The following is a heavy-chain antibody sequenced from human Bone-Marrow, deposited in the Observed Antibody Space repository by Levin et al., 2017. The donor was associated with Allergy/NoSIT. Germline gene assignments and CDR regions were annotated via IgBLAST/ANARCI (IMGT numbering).Heavy chain of an antibody. D-gene: IGHD2-8*01. Sequence: SETLSLTCTVSGGSISSYWNWIRQPPGKGLEWIGYIYYSGSTNYNPSLKSRVTISVDTSKKQFSLKLSSVTAADTAVDYCSRDAGAGSGCTNGIGYTRPPYGMDVWGQGTPVTVSS. CDR3: SRDAGAGSGCTNGIGYTRPPYGMDV. CDR1: GGSISSY. CDR2: IYYSGST. J-gene: IGHJ6*02. V-gene: IGHV4-59*01.